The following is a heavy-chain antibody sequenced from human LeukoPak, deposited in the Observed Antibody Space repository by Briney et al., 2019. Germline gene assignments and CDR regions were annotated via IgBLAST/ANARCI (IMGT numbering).Heavy chain of an antibody. V-gene: IGHV3-48*03. CDR3: ARAPGGSYGPTTDFDY. Sequence: GGSLRLSCAASGFTFSSYEMNWVRQAPGKGLEWVSYISSSGSTIYYADSVKGRFTISRDSAKNSLYLQMNSLRAEDTAVYYCARAPGGSYGPTTDFDYWGQGTLVTVSS. J-gene: IGHJ4*02. CDR1: GFTFSSYE. D-gene: IGHD1-26*01. CDR2: ISSSGSTI.